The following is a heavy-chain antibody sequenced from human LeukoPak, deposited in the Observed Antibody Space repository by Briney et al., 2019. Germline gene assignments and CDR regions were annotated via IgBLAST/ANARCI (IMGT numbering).Heavy chain of an antibody. J-gene: IGHJ3*02. V-gene: IGHV3-23*01. Sequence: GGSLRLSCAASGFTFSSYAMSWVRQAPGKGLEWVSAISGGGGNTYYADSVKGRLTISRDNSKNTLYLQMNSLRAEDTAVYYCGKNRYSGSLSPFDIWGQGTMVTVSS. CDR3: GKNRYSGSLSPFDI. CDR2: ISGGGGNT. D-gene: IGHD1-26*01. CDR1: GFTFSSYA.